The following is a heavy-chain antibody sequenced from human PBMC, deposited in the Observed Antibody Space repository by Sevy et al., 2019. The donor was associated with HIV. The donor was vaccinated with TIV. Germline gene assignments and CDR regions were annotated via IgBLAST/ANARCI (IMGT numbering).Heavy chain of an antibody. J-gene: IGHJ4*02. V-gene: IGHV4-34*01. CDR2: INHSGST. CDR1: GGSFSGYY. CDR3: ASGRQKQWLVR. Sequence: SETLSLTCAVYGGSFSGYYWSWIRQPPGKGLEWIGEINHSGSTNYNPSLKSRVTISVDTSKNQLSLKLSSLTTADTAVYYCASGRQKQWLVRWGQGTLVTVSS. D-gene: IGHD6-19*01.